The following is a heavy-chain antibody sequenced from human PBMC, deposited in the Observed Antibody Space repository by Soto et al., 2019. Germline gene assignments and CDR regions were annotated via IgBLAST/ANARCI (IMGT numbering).Heavy chain of an antibody. D-gene: IGHD4-17*01. Sequence: PSETLSLTCTVSGDSISRGAYYWTWIRQHPVKGLEWIGYIYYSGSTNYNPSLKSRVTISVDTSKNQFSLKLSSVTAADTAVYYCARRYGPGFDYWGQGTLVTVSS. CDR1: GDSISRGAYY. CDR2: IYYSGST. J-gene: IGHJ4*02. CDR3: ARRYGPGFDY. V-gene: IGHV4-61*08.